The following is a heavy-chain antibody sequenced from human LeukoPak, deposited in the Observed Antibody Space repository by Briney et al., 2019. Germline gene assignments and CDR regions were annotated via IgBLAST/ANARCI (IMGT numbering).Heavy chain of an antibody. J-gene: IGHJ4*02. CDR2: IRSKAGSYAT. CDR1: GFTFSGSA. CDR3: TRSGSGWYYDY. V-gene: IGHV3-73*01. D-gene: IGHD6-19*01. Sequence: GGSLRLSCAASGFTFSGSAMHWVRQASGKGVEWLGRIRSKAGSYATAYAESVKGRFTVSRDDSKNTAYLQMNSLKTEDTAVYYCTRSGSGWYYDYWGQGTLVTVSS.